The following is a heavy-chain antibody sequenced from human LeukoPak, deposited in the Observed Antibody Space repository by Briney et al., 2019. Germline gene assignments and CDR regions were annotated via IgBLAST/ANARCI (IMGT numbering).Heavy chain of an antibody. CDR3: AKAVGHIDY. V-gene: IGHV3-23*01. CDR1: GFTFSSYA. Sequence: GGSLRLSCTASGFTFSSYAMSWVRQALGKGLEWVSYFSSSGGGTFYAGSVKGRFTISRDNSKNTLYLQMNSLRADDTAVYYCAKAVGHIDYWGQGTLVTVSS. J-gene: IGHJ4*02. CDR2: FSSSGGGT.